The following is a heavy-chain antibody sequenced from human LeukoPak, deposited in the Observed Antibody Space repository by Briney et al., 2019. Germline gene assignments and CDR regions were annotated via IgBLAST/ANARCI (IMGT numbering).Heavy chain of an antibody. J-gene: IGHJ1*01. CDR1: GFTFSTYA. CDR3: ANYYYDRSGYYYVEYFQH. Sequence: GGSLRLSCAASGFTFSTYAMSWVRQAPGKELEWVSAISGSGGSTYYADFVKGRFTISRDNSRDTVYLQMNSLRAEDTAVYYCANYYYDRSGYYYVEYFQHWGQGTLVTVSS. D-gene: IGHD3-22*01. CDR2: ISGSGGST. V-gene: IGHV3-23*01.